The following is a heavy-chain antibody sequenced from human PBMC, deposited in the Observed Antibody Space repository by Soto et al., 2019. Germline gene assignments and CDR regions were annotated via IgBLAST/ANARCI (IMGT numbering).Heavy chain of an antibody. D-gene: IGHD4-17*01. J-gene: IGHJ4*02. V-gene: IGHV3-30-3*01. Sequence: QVQLVESGGGVVQPGRSLRLSCAASGFTFSSYARHWVRQAPGKGLEWVAVISYDGSNKYYADSVKGRFTISRDNSKNTLYLQMNSLRAEDTAVYYCARGRRYYFDYWGQGTLVTVSS. CDR3: ARGRRYYFDY. CDR2: ISYDGSNK. CDR1: GFTFSSYA.